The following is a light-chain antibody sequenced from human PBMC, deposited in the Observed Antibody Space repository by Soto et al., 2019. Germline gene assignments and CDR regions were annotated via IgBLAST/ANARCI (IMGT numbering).Light chain of an antibody. V-gene: IGLV1-47*01. CDR1: RSNIGSAI. J-gene: IGLJ3*02. CDR2: MNS. Sequence: QAVVTQPPSLSGTPGQTGTISCIGSRSNIGSAIVHWYQQLPGTAPKHLIYMNSQRPSGVPDRFSGSKSGTSASLVITGLRPEDEADYYCVAWDDNLGSRVFGGGTKLTVL. CDR3: VAWDDNLGSRV.